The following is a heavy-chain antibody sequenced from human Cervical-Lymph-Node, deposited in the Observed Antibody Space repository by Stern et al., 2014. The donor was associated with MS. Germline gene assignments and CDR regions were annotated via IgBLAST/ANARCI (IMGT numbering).Heavy chain of an antibody. CDR3: ARWLLASAGGY. V-gene: IGHV1-2*02. J-gene: IGHJ4*02. CDR2: INPNTGDT. CDR1: GYTFTDYY. D-gene: IGHD2-15*01. Sequence: VQLVESGAEVKKPGASVKVSCKASGYTFTDYYMHWVRQAPGQGLEWMGWINPNTGDTTYAQKFQGRVTMTRTTSTRTAYTDVSWLSFDDTAVYYGARWLLASAGGYWGQGTLVTVSS.